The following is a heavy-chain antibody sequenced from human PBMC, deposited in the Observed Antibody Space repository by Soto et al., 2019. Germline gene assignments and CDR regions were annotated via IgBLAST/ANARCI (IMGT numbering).Heavy chain of an antibody. CDR2: IIPIFGAA. Sequence: QVQLVQSGAEVKKPGSSVKVSCKASGGTFSSYAISWVRQATGQGLEWMGGIIPIFGAANYAQKFQGRVTITADESTSTAYMELSSLRSEDTAVYYCASCGYSYGWDAFDIWGQGTMVTVSS. D-gene: IGHD5-18*01. CDR1: GGTFSSYA. V-gene: IGHV1-69*01. CDR3: ASCGYSYGWDAFDI. J-gene: IGHJ3*02.